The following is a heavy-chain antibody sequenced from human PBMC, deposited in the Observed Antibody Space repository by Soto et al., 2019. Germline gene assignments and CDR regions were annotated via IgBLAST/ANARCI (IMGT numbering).Heavy chain of an antibody. CDR1: GFTFSSYA. J-gene: IGHJ4*02. CDR2: ISYDGSNK. Sequence: QVQLVESGGGVVQPGRSLRLSCAASGFTFSSYAMHWVRQAPGKGLEWVAVISYDGSNKYYADSVKGRFTISRDNSKNKLYLQMTSVRAEGTAVYYCARDPYYYDCSGYPRFDYRGPGTLVTVSS. V-gene: IGHV3-30-3*01. D-gene: IGHD3-22*01. CDR3: ARDPYYYDCSGYPRFDY.